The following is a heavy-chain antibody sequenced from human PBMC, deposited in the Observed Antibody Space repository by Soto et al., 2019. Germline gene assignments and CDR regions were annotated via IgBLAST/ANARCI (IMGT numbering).Heavy chain of an antibody. CDR1: GFTVNNLF. V-gene: IGHV3-66*01. D-gene: IGHD3-3*01. CDR3: ARDIFGGSYDFCH. CDR2: FSSDGSR. J-gene: IGHJ4*02. Sequence: GGSLRLFCAAFGFTVNNLFMTWVRQAPGKGLGWVSTFSSDGSRYYADSVKGRFTISKDYSKNTLYLEMNSLRAGDTAVYYCARDIFGGSYDFCHGGQGTLVTVSS.